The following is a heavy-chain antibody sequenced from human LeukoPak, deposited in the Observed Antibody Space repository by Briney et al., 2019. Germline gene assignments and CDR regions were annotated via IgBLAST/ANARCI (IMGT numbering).Heavy chain of an antibody. CDR3: AKRGAEVGQTVAPGDY. J-gene: IGHJ4*02. V-gene: IGHV3-30*02. CDR1: GFTFSNYG. D-gene: IGHD1-26*01. CDR2: IRYDESDK. Sequence: GGSLRLSCAASGFTFSNYGMHWVRQAPGKGLEWVAHIRYDESDKYYADSVKGRFTSSRDNSKYTLYLQMSSLRAEDTAVYYCAKRGAEVGQTVAPGDYWGQGTLVTVSS.